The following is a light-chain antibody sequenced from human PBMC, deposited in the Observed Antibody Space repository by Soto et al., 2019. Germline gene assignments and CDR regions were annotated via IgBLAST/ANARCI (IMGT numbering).Light chain of an antibody. V-gene: IGKV3-11*01. Sequence: EIVLTQSPASLSLSPGAGATLSCRASQSVSNYLAWYQHRPGQAPRLLIYDTSNRATGVPARFSGSGSGTDFILTISSLEPEDFAMYYCQQRASWPLTFGGGTEVEVK. J-gene: IGKJ4*01. CDR1: QSVSNY. CDR2: DTS. CDR3: QQRASWPLT.